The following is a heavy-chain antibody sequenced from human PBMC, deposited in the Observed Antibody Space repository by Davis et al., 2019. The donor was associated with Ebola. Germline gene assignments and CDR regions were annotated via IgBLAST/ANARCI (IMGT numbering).Heavy chain of an antibody. CDR1: GYTFTGYY. V-gene: IGHV1-2*02. Sequence: ASVKVSCKASGYTFTGYYMHWVRQAPGQGLEWMGWINPNSGGTNYAQKFQGRVTMTRDTSTSTVYMELSSLRSEDTAVYYCAREAPPDSSGWLYYYYYYMDVWGKGTTVTVSS. CDR2: INPNSGGT. J-gene: IGHJ6*03. CDR3: AREAPPDSSGWLYYYYYYMDV. D-gene: IGHD6-19*01.